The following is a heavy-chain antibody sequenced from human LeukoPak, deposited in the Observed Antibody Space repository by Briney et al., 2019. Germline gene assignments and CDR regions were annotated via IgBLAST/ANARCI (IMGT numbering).Heavy chain of an antibody. CDR3: ARDGYSSSSGAGWFDP. CDR1: GYSISSGYY. J-gene: IGHJ5*02. CDR2: IYHSGST. V-gene: IGHV4-38-2*02. Sequence: SETLSLTCTVSGYSISSGYYWGWIRPPPGKGLEWIGSIYHSGSTYYNPSLKSRVTISVDTSKNQFSLKLSSVTAADTAVYYCARDGYSSSSGAGWFDPWGQGTLVTVSS. D-gene: IGHD6-6*01.